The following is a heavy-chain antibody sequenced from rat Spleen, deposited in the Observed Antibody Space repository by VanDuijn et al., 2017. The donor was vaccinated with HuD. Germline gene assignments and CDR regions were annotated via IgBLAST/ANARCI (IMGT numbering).Heavy chain of an antibody. CDR1: GFNFKNHY. J-gene: IGHJ2*01. D-gene: IGHD1-11*01. V-gene: IGHV5-25*01. CDR2: ISTSGTRT. Sequence: EVQLVESGGGLVQPGRSLKLSCATSGFNFKNHYMAWVRQAPKKGLEWVATISTSGTRTYFLESVKGRFTISRDNAEGSLYLQMNSLKSEDTATYYCATATTEYWGQGVMVTVSA. CDR3: ATATTEY.